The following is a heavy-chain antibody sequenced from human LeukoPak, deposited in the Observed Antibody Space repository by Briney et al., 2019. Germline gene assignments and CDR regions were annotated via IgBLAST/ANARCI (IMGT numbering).Heavy chain of an antibody. CDR2: ISGSGGST. Sequence: SGGSLRLSCAASGFTFSSYAMSWVRQAPGKGLEWASAISGSGGSTYYADSVKGRFTISRDNSKNTLYLQMNSLRAEDTAVYYCAKHQWLVEEYYFDYWGQGTLVTVSS. CDR1: GFTFSSYA. V-gene: IGHV3-23*01. D-gene: IGHD6-19*01. J-gene: IGHJ4*02. CDR3: AKHQWLVEEYYFDY.